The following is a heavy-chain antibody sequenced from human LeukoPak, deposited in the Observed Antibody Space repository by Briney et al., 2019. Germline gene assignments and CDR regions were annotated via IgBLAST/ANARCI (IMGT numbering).Heavy chain of an antibody. J-gene: IGHJ3*01. Sequence: PGGSLRLSCAASGFTFSTYSMNWVRQAPGKGLEWVSSISSSSDYIYYADSVRGRFTISRDNAKNSLYLQMNSLRVEDTALYYCTRDLAPFIASKSGDAFDVWGQGTLVTVSS. CDR3: TRDLAPFIASKSGDAFDV. CDR1: GFTFSTYS. CDR2: ISSSSDYI. V-gene: IGHV3-21*01. D-gene: IGHD2-15*01.